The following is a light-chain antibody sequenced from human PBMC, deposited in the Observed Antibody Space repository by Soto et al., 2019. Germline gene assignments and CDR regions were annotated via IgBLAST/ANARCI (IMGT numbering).Light chain of an antibody. CDR3: LQRSGWPWT. V-gene: IGKV3-11*01. Sequence: EIVLTQSPATLSLSPGERATLSCRASQSVSSYLAWYQQKPGQAPRLLIYDASNRATDIPARFSGSGSGTDFTLTISSLEPEDFAVYYCLQRSGWPWTFGQWTKVEIK. J-gene: IGKJ1*01. CDR2: DAS. CDR1: QSVSSY.